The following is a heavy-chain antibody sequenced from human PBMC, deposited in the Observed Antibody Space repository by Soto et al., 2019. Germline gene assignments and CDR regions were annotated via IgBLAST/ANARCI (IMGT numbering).Heavy chain of an antibody. D-gene: IGHD4-17*01. Sequence: EVQLLESGGGLVQPGGSLRLSCAASGFTFASYAMTWVRQAPGKGLEWVSDIRGSGGGTYYADSVKGRFTISRDNSKNTLYLQMNSLRAEDTAVYYCAKERGYGYGDYWFDYWGQGTLVTVSS. CDR2: IRGSGGGT. CDR3: AKERGYGYGDYWFDY. V-gene: IGHV3-23*01. CDR1: GFTFASYA. J-gene: IGHJ4*02.